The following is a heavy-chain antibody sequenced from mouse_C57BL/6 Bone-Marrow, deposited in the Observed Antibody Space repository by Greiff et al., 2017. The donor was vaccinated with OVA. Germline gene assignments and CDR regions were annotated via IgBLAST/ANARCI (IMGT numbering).Heavy chain of an antibody. D-gene: IGHD2-4*01. CDR3: ARSGYDYDGGDYAMDY. CDR2: IYPRSGNT. CDR1: GYTFTSYG. Sequence: QVQLQQSGAELARPGASVKLSCKASGYTFTSYGISWVKQRTGQGLEWIGEIYPRSGNTYYNEKFKGKATLTAAKSSSTAYMELRSLTSEDSAVYFCARSGYDYDGGDYAMDYWGQGTSVTVSS. V-gene: IGHV1-81*01. J-gene: IGHJ4*01.